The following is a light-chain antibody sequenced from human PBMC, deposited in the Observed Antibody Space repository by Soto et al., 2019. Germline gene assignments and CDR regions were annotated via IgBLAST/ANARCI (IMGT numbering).Light chain of an antibody. V-gene: IGLV2-14*03. CDR1: SSDVGGFNY. J-gene: IGLJ1*01. Sequence: QSALTQPASVSGSPGQSITISCTGTSSDVGGFNYVSWYQQHPGKAPKLMIYDVTNRPSEVSYLFSGSKSGNTASLTISGIQAEDEADYYCNSYTSSSTYVFGTGTKLTVL. CDR3: NSYTSSSTYV. CDR2: DVT.